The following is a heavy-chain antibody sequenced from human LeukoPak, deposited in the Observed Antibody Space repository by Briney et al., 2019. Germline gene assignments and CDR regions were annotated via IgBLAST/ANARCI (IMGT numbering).Heavy chain of an antibody. CDR3: KSSPVGTFDS. D-gene: IGHD6-13*01. CDR2: ISSNGGGT. J-gene: IGHJ4*02. Sequence: GSLRLSCSASGFTFSTYAMHWVRQAPGKGLEYVSAISSNGGGTYYADSVEGRFTISGGNSKNTLYLQMSSLRPEDTAVCYCKSSPVGTFDSWGQGTLVTVSS. V-gene: IGHV3-64D*06. CDR1: GFTFSTYA.